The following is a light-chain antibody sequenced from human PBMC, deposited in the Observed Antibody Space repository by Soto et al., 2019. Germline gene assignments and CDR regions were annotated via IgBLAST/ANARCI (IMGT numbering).Light chain of an antibody. Sequence: DIQMTQSPSTLSASVGDRVTITCRASQTISSWLAWYQQKQGKAPKLLIYKASSLESGVPSRFSGSGSGTEFTLTISSLQPDDFATYYCQQYNGYPTFGQGTKVEIK. CDR1: QTISSW. CDR3: QQYNGYPT. J-gene: IGKJ1*01. CDR2: KAS. V-gene: IGKV1-5*03.